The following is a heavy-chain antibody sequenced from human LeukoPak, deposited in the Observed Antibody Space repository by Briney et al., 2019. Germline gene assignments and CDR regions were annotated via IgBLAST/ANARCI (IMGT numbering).Heavy chain of an antibody. D-gene: IGHD1-26*01. Sequence: SQTLSLTCAISGDSVSSNSAAWNWIRQSPSRGLEWLGRTYYRSKWYNDYAVPVKSRITINPDTSKNQFSLQLNSVTPEDTAVYYCAKQVGATPYFDYRGQGTLVTVSS. CDR1: GDSVSSNSAA. CDR2: TYYRSKWYN. CDR3: AKQVGATPYFDY. J-gene: IGHJ4*02. V-gene: IGHV6-1*01.